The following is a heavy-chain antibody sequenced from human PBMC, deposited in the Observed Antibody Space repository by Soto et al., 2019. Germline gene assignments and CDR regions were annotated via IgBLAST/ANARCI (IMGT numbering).Heavy chain of an antibody. D-gene: IGHD5-12*01. CDR1: GRSISSYY. Sequence: SETRSLTCTISGRSISSYYWSWIRQPPGKRLESIGYIYYSGSTYYIPSLKSRVTISVDTSKNQFSLKLSSVTAADTAVYYCARLVGATRAYYYYYYGMDVWGQGTTVTVSS. V-gene: IGHV4-59*04. CDR3: ARLVGATRAYYYYYYGMDV. CDR2: IYYSGST. J-gene: IGHJ6*02.